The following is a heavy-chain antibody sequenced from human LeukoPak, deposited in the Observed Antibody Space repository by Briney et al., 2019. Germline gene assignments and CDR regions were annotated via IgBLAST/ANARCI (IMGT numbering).Heavy chain of an antibody. CDR2: INPLFGTT. CDR1: GGTFRTFA. J-gene: IGHJ4*02. Sequence: ASVEVSCKASGGTFRTFAVTWVRQAPGQGLEWMGRINPLFGTTDYAQKFQGRVTITTDESKNTAYLELNSLRRGETAVYYCARARTEVVPDALGIWGQGTLVTVSS. V-gene: IGHV1-69*05. CDR3: ARARTEVVPDALGI. D-gene: IGHD2-2*01.